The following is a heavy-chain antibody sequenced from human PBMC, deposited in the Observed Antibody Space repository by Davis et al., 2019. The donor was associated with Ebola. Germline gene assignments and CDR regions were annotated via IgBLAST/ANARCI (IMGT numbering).Heavy chain of an antibody. CDR2: ISYDGSNQ. J-gene: IGHJ6*02. CDR1: GFTLTTYG. Sequence: GESLKISCAASGFTLTTYGMHWVRQAPGKGLEWVAVISYDGSNQYYADSVKGRFTISRDNSKNTLYLQMNSLRAEDTAVYYCAKNEISMIVVAFYYYYDMDVWGPGTTVTVSS. D-gene: IGHD3-22*01. V-gene: IGHV3-30*18. CDR3: AKNEISMIVVAFYYYYDMDV.